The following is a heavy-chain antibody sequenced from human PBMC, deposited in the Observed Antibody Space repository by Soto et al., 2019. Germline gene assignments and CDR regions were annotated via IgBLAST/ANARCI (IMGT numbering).Heavy chain of an antibody. V-gene: IGHV4-4*02. J-gene: IGHJ6*02. Sequence: QVQLQESVPGLVKPSGTLSLTCAVSGVSISSSQWWSWVRQPPGKGLEWIGEIYHNGRTNYNPSLQSRLTMSLDRSKNQVSLRLTSVTAADAATYYCGRTQDYVYGVDVWGQGTTVTVSS. CDR2: IYHNGRT. CDR1: GVSISSSQW. CDR3: GRTQDYVYGVDV.